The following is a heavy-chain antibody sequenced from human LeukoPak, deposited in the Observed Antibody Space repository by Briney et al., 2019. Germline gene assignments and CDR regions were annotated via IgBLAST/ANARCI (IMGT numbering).Heavy chain of an antibody. V-gene: IGHV4-34*01. CDR2: INHSGST. J-gene: IGHJ3*02. CDR1: GGSFSGYY. D-gene: IGHD3-22*01. CDR3: ARGAVVDHDAFDI. Sequence: SETLSLTCAVYGGSFSGYYWSWIRQPPGKGLEWIGEINHSGSTNYNPSLKSRVTISVDTSKNQFSPKLSSVTAADTAVYYCARGAVVDHDAFDIWGQGTMVTVSS.